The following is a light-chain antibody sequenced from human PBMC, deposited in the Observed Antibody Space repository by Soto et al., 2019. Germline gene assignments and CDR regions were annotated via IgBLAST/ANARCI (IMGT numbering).Light chain of an antibody. V-gene: IGLV2-14*03. CDR3: SSYTSSRTLI. J-gene: IGLJ2*01. CDR1: SSDIGGYTF. CDR2: DVS. Sequence: QSALTQPASVSGSPGQSISISCTGTSSDIGGYTFVSWYQHSPGKVPKLMIYDVSNRPSGVSDRFSGSKSGNTASLTISGLQTEDEADYYCSSYTSSRTLIFGGGTKVTVL.